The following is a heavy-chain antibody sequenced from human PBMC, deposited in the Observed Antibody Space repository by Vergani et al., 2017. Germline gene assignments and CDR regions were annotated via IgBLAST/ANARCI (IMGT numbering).Heavy chain of an antibody. D-gene: IGHD3-10*01. CDR3: ARGGLPDAFDI. J-gene: IGHJ3*02. Sequence: QVQLQESGPGLVKPSQTLSLTCTVSGGSISRGYFWGWFRQPPGKGLEWIGNIFHTGLTYRNPSLRSRVAISVDTSRNQFSLKLRSVTAADTAAYFCARGGLPDAFDIWGQGTLVTVSS. CDR2: IFHTGLT. CDR1: GGSISRGYF. V-gene: IGHV4-38-2*02.